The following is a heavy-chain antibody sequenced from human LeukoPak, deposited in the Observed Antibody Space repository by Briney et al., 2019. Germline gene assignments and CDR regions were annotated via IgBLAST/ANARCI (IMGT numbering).Heavy chain of an antibody. CDR1: GGTFSSYA. Sequence: SVKVSCKASGGTFSSYAISWVRQAPGQGLEWMVGIIPMFGTASYEQKFQGRVTITTEESTSTAYMELSSLGSEDTAMYYCARVFARGGEISGSYYYYWGQGTLVTVSS. J-gene: IGHJ4*02. CDR2: IIPMFGTA. D-gene: IGHD1-26*01. V-gene: IGHV1-69*05. CDR3: ARVFARGGEISGSYYYY.